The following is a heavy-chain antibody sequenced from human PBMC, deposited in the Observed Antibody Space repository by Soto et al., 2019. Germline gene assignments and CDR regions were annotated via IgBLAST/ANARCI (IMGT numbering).Heavy chain of an antibody. V-gene: IGHV3-21*01. J-gene: IGHJ4*02. CDR3: ARDKSLEELMVN. D-gene: IGHD2-8*01. CDR1: RFTFSSYS. Sequence: GGSLKLSCSASRFTFSSYSMNWVRQAPGKGLEWVSSISSSSSYIYYADSVKGRFTIARDNAKNSLYLQMNSLRAEDTAVYYCARDKSLEELMVNWGQGTLVTVSS. CDR2: ISSSSSYI.